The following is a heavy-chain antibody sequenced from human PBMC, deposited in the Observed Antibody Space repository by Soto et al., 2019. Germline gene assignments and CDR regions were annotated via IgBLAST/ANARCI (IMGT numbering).Heavy chain of an antibody. CDR2: FYTSGTT. CDR3: ARLGTNGQTLDY. V-gene: IGHV4-4*07. Sequence: QVQLQESGPGLVKPSETLSLTCTVSGGSISDYFWSWIRQPAGKGLEWVGRFYTSGTTNYNPSLKSRVTMCVDTSKNNISLRLSSMTAADSAVYYCARLGTNGQTLDYWGQGSLVTVSS. CDR1: GGSISDYF. D-gene: IGHD3-16*01. J-gene: IGHJ4*02.